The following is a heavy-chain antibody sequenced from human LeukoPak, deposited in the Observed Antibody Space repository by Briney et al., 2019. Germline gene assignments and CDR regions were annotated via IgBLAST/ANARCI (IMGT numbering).Heavy chain of an antibody. J-gene: IGHJ6*03. CDR1: GYIFISHG. V-gene: IGHV1-18*04. Sequence: GASVKVSCKASGYIFISHGISWVRQAPGQGLEWMGWISPHNGKTEYAQKFQGRVSMTRDRSTNTVYMELRSLRSDDTAVYYCARESPPLTTVITKYYQYFMDVWGKGTTVTVSS. CDR3: ARESPPLTTVITKYYQYFMDV. CDR2: ISPHNGKT. D-gene: IGHD4-23*01.